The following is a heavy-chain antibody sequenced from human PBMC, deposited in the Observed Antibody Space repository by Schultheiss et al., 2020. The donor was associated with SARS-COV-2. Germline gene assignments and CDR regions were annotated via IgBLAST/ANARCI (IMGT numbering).Heavy chain of an antibody. CDR3: ARDCSSTSCYMEGFGYYYYGMDV. CDR1: GGSISSSSYY. Sequence: SETLSLTCTVSGGSISSSSYYWSWIRQPPGKGLEWIGYIYYSGSTNYNPSLKSRVTMTRDTSISTAYMELSRLRSDDTAVYYCARDCSSTSCYMEGFGYYYYGMDVWGQGTTVTVSS. V-gene: IGHV4-61*01. J-gene: IGHJ6*02. D-gene: IGHD2-2*02. CDR2: IYYSGST.